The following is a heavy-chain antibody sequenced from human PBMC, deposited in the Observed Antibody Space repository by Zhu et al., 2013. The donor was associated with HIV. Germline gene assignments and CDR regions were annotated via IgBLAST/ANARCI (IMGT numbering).Heavy chain of an antibody. Sequence: QVQLVQSGAEVKKPGSSVKVSCKASGGTFSSYGISWVRQAPGQGLEWMGGISVYNGKRKNAQKFQGRVTMTTDTSTSTADMEVTNLTSDDTAVYYCARAPYDAFDIWGQGYSGHVSS. J-gene: IGHJ3*02. CDR1: GGTFSSYG. V-gene: IGHV1-18*01. CDR2: ISVYNGKR. CDR3: ARAPYDAFDI.